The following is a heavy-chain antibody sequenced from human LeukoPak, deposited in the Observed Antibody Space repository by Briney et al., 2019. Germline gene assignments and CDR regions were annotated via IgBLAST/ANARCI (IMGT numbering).Heavy chain of an antibody. V-gene: IGHV4-39*01. Sequence: SETLSLTCTVSGGSISSSSYYWGWIRQPPGKGLDWIGSIYYSGSTYYNPSLKSPVTISVDTSKNQFSLKLSSVTAADTAVYYCARSLSHYYGSGDWGQGTLVTVSP. D-gene: IGHD3-10*01. CDR2: IYYSGST. CDR1: GGSISSSSYY. CDR3: ARSLSHYYGSGD. J-gene: IGHJ4*02.